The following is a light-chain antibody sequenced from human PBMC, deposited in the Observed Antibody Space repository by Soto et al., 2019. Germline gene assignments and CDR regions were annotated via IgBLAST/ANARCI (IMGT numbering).Light chain of an antibody. CDR3: KKINTYTIT. CDR1: QGISSY. V-gene: IGKV1-9*01. Sequence: DIQLTQSPSFLSASVGDRVTITCRASQGISSYLVWYQQRPGKAPKLLIYAASTLQSGVPSRFSGSGSGTKFTLTISSLQPEDFATYYCKKINTYTITFGVGTRLEIK. J-gene: IGKJ5*01. CDR2: AAS.